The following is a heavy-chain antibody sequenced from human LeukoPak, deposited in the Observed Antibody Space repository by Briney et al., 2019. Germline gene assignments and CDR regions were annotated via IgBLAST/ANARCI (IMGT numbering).Heavy chain of an antibody. CDR3: TTDPTVVTRFRGYDYYFDY. V-gene: IGHV3-15*01. J-gene: IGHJ4*02. CDR1: GFTFSNAW. D-gene: IGHD4-23*01. CDR2: IKSKTDGGTT. Sequence: GGSLRLSCAASGFTFSNAWMSWVRQAPGKGLEWVGHIKSKTDGGTTDYAAPVKGRFTISRDDSKNTLYLQMNSLKTEDTAVYYCTTDPTVVTRFRGYDYYFDYWGQGTLVTVSS.